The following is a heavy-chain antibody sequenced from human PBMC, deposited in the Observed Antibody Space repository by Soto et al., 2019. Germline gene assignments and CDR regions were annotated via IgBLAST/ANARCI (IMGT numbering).Heavy chain of an antibody. CDR1: VGSMRNYF. V-gene: IGHV4-59*04. CDR3: AIFHVMVVAGNTFAF. Sequence: SKTLSLSCTVSVGSMRNYFWTWIRQPPGKGLEWIASIYHGGTTFYNPSLKSRITISVDTSNNQFSLKLTSVTAADTAVYYCAIFHVMVVAGNTFAFWGQGPSVT. D-gene: IGHD6-19*01. CDR2: IYHGGTT. J-gene: IGHJ5*01.